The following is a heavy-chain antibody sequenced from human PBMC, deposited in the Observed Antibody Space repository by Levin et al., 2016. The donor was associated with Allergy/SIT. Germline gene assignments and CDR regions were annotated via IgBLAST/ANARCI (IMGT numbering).Heavy chain of an antibody. J-gene: IGHJ5*02. Sequence: GESLKISCSASGFTFSSYAMHWVRQAPGKGLEYVSAISSNGGSTYYADSVKGRFTISRDNSKNTLYLQMNSLRAEDTAVYYCAREHGSGSYLPNWFDPWGQGTLVTVSS. CDR1: GFTFSSYA. CDR3: AREHGSGSYLPNWFDP. D-gene: IGHD1-26*01. CDR2: ISSNGGST. V-gene: IGHV3-64*04.